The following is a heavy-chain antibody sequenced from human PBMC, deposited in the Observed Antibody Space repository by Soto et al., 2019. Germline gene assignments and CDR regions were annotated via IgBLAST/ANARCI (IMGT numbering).Heavy chain of an antibody. D-gene: IGHD2-15*01. CDR3: ARGYY. V-gene: IGHV3-7*01. CDR1: GFTFSSVRSYW. J-gene: IGHJ4*02. CDR2: IKLEGSER. Sequence: EVQLVESGGGLVQPGGSLRLSCAASGFTFSSVRSYWMSWVRQAPGKGLEWVANIKLEGSERYYVDSVKGRFTISRDDARNSLYLQMNSLRAEDTAIYYCARGYYWGQGTLVSVSA.